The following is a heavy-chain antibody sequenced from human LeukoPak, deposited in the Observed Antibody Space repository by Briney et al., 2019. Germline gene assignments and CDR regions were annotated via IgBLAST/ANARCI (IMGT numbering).Heavy chain of an antibody. V-gene: IGHV3-9*01. J-gene: IGHJ6*03. CDR3: TRITGTTDYYYYMDV. Sequence: GGSLRLSCAASGFTFDDYAMHWVRQAPGKGLEWVSGISWNSGTIYYADSVKGRFTISRDNAKNSLYLQMNSLRAEDTALYYCTRITGTTDYYYYMDVWGKGTTVTVSS. CDR1: GFTFDDYA. CDR2: ISWNSGTI. D-gene: IGHD1-7*01.